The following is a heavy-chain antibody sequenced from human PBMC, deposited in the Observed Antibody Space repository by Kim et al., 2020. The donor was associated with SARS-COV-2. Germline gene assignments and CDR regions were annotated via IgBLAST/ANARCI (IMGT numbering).Heavy chain of an antibody. J-gene: IGHJ6*02. CDR1: GFTFSSYS. Sequence: GGSLRLSCAASGFTFSSYSMNWVRQAPGKGLEWVSSISSSSSYIYYADSVKGRFTISRDNAKNSLYLQMNSLRAEDTAVYYCAAGYSSSWYSPYYYYGMDVWGQGTTVTVSS. CDR3: AAGYSSSWYSPYYYYGMDV. CDR2: ISSSSSYI. V-gene: IGHV3-21*01. D-gene: IGHD6-13*01.